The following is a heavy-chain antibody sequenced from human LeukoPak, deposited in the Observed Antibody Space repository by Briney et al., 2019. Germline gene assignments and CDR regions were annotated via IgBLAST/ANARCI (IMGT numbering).Heavy chain of an antibody. CDR2: IYSSGST. CDR1: GGSISGYY. V-gene: IGHV4-4*07. D-gene: IGHD4-17*01. CDR3: ASGHYGRSPPDAFDI. J-gene: IGHJ3*02. Sequence: SETLSLTCTVSGGSISGYYWSWIRQPAGKGLEWIGRIYSSGSTNYNPSLKSRVTMSIDTSKNQFSLKLSSVTAADTAVYYCASGHYGRSPPDAFDIWGQGTMVTVSS.